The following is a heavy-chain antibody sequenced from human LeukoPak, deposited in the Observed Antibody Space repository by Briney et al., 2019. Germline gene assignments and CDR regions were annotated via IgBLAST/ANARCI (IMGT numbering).Heavy chain of an antibody. V-gene: IGHV3-7*01. D-gene: IGHD6-19*01. J-gene: IGHJ4*02. Sequence: PGGSLRLSCAASGFSVSTNFMNWVRQAPGRGLEWVANINPDGSEKYYVDSMKGRFTISRDNAKNSLYLQMNSLRAEDTAVYYCARAEGSSGWYMGGDYFDYWGQGTLVTVSS. CDR2: INPDGSEK. CDR1: GFSVSTNF. CDR3: ARAEGSSGWYMGGDYFDY.